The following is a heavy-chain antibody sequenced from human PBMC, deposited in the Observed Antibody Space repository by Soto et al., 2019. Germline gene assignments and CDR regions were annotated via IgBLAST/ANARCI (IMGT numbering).Heavy chain of an antibody. D-gene: IGHD6-13*01. CDR3: ARDALIAAAGGEFDY. CDR2: INPSGGST. V-gene: IGHV1-46*03. J-gene: IGHJ4*02. CDR1: GYTFTGYY. Sequence: EASVKVSCKASGYTFTGYYMHWVRQAPGQGLEWMGIINPSGGSTSYAQKFQGRVTMTRDTSTSTVYMELSSLRSEDTAVYYCARDALIAAAGGEFDYWGQGTLVTVSS.